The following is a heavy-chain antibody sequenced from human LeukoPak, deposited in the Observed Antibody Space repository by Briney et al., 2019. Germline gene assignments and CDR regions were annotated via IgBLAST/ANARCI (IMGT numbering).Heavy chain of an antibody. CDR2: IYYSGST. V-gene: IGHV4-59*01. CDR1: GGSISSYY. Sequence: SETLSLTCTVSGGSISSYYWSWIRQPPGKGLEWIGYIYYSGSTNYNPSLKSRVTISVDTSKNQFSLKLSSVTAADTAVYYWGRSRGRKGCFDPGGREPLVPFS. CDR3: GRSRGRKGCFDP. J-gene: IGHJ5*02. D-gene: IGHD3-16*01.